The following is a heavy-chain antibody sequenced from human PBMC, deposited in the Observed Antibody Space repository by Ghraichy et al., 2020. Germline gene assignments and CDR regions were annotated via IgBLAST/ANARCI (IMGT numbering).Heavy chain of an antibody. Sequence: GGSLRLSCAVSGYTLKNAWMSWVRQTPGKGLEWIGRIKTKIDGGTTDYIAPVEGRFFISRDDSKNTLYLQMNSLKTEDTAVYYCTPDPPSLRHWGQGTLVTVSS. J-gene: IGHJ1*01. D-gene: IGHD6-6*01. CDR3: TPDPPSLRH. CDR2: IKTKIDGGTT. CDR1: GYTLKNAW. V-gene: IGHV3-15*01.